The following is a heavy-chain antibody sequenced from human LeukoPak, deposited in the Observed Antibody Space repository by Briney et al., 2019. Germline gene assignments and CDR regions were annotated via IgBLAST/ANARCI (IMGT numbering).Heavy chain of an antibody. V-gene: IGHV1-69*04. CDR1: GGTFSSYA. Sequence: SVKVSCKASGGTFSSYAISWVRQAPGQGLEWMGRIIPILGIANYAQKFQGRVTITADKSTSTAYMELSSLRSEDTAVYYCARGDYDILTGYLDYWGQGTLVTASS. D-gene: IGHD3-9*01. CDR2: IIPILGIA. J-gene: IGHJ4*02. CDR3: ARGDYDILTGYLDY.